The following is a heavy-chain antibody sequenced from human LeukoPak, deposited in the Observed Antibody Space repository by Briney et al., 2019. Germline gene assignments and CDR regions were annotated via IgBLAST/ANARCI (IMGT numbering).Heavy chain of an antibody. CDR3: ARVEIVARWGYFDY. V-gene: IGHV3-23*01. J-gene: IGHJ4*02. CDR2: ISGSGGST. D-gene: IGHD5-12*01. CDR1: GFTLSSYA. Sequence: GGSLRLSCAASGFTLSSYAMSWVRQAPGRGLEWVSAISGSGGSTYYADSVKGRFTISRDNSKNTLYLQMNSLRAEDTAVYYCARVEIVARWGYFDYWGQGTLVTVSS.